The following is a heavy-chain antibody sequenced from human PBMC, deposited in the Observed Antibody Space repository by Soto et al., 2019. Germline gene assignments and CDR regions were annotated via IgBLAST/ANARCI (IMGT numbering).Heavy chain of an antibody. CDR2: INQDVTEK. J-gene: IGHJ4*01. Sequence: GSLRLSCAASGFTFSNYWMSWVRQAPGKGLEWVANINQDVTEKNFLDSVMGRFTISRDNAKSSLLLQMNSLRVEDTAVYYCARDRGYSSFDYWGQGTPVTVSS. V-gene: IGHV3-7*03. CDR1: GFTFSNYW. CDR3: ARDRGYSSFDY. D-gene: IGHD4-4*01.